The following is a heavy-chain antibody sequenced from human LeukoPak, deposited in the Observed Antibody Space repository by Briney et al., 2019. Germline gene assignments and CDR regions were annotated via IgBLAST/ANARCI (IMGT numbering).Heavy chain of an antibody. CDR1: GGSISSYY. J-gene: IGHJ6*02. CDR2: IYDSGST. CDR3: ARHFNRYYYYGMDV. V-gene: IGHV4-59*01. Sequence: PSETLSLTCSVSGGSISSYYWGWIRQPPGKGLEWIGYIYDSGSTNYNPSLKSRVTISLDTSKNQFSLKLTSVTAADTAVYYCARHFNRYYYYGMDVWGQGTTVTVSS. D-gene: IGHD1-14*01.